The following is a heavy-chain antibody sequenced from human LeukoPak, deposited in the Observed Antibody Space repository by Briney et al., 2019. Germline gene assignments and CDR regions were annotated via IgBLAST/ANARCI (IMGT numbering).Heavy chain of an antibody. V-gene: IGHV4-59*01. CDR1: GGSISSYY. CDR3: ARGKIAVAGKPFDY. D-gene: IGHD6-19*01. Sequence: SETLSLTCTVSGGSISSYYWGWIRQPPGKGLEWIGYIYYSGSTNYNPSLKSRVTISVDTSKNQFSLKLSSVTAADTAVYYCARGKIAVAGKPFDYWGQGTLVTVSP. J-gene: IGHJ4*02. CDR2: IYYSGST.